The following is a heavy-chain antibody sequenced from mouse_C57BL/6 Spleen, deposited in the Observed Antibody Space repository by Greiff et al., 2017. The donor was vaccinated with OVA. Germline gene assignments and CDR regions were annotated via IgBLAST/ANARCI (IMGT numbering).Heavy chain of an antibody. J-gene: IGHJ4*01. D-gene: IGHD4-1*01. CDR1: GYAFTNYL. CDR3: ARLWDAMDY. CDR2: INPGSGGT. V-gene: IGHV1-54*01. Sequence: VQLQQPGAELVRPGTSVKVSCKASGYAFTNYLIEWVKQRPGQGLEWIGVINPGSGGTNYNEKFKGKATLTADKSSSTAYMQLSSLTSEDSAVYFCARLWDAMDYWGQGTSVTVSS.